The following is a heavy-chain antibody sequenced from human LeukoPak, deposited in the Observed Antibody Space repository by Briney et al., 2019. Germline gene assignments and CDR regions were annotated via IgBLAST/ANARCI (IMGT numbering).Heavy chain of an antibody. CDR3: AGIGTVCGCPDW. CDR2: INHSGST. CDR1: GGSFSGYY. J-gene: IGHJ4*02. V-gene: IGHV4-34*01. Sequence: SETLSLTCAVYGGSFSGYYWSWIRQPPGKGLEWIGEINHSGSTNYNPSLKSRVTISVDTSKNQFSLKLSSVTAADTAVYYCAGIGTVCGCPDWWGQGTLVTVSS. D-gene: IGHD6-19*01.